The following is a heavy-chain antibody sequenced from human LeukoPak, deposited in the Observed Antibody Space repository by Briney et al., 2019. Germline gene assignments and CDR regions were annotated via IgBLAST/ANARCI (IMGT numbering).Heavy chain of an antibody. V-gene: IGHV4-39*07. CDR3: ARSYDYVWGSYRETPYYFDY. D-gene: IGHD3-16*02. J-gene: IGHJ4*02. Sequence: SETLSLTCTVSGGSISSSSYYWGWIRQPPGKGLEWIGSIYYSGSTYYNPSLKSRVTISVDTSKNQFSLKLSSVTAADTAVYYCARSYDYVWGSYRETPYYFDYWGQGTLVTVSS. CDR1: GGSISSSSYY. CDR2: IYYSGST.